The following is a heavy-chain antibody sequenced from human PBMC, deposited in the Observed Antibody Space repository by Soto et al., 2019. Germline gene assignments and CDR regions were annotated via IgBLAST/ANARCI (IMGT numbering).Heavy chain of an antibody. CDR2: INHSGST. V-gene: IGHV4-34*01. CDR1: GGSFSGYY. D-gene: IGHD3-22*01. CDR3: ARGEMYDYDSSGYYVDGY. J-gene: IGHJ4*02. Sequence: QVQLQQWGAGLLKPSETLSLTCAVYGGSFSGYYWSWIRQPPGKGLEWIGEINHSGSTNYNPSLKSRVTISVDTSKNQFSLKLSSVTAADTAVYYCARGEMYDYDSSGYYVDGYWGQGTLVTVSS.